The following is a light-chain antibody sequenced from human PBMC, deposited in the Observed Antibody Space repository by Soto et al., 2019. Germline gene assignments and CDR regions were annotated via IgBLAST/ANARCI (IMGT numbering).Light chain of an antibody. CDR2: TNN. CDR1: SSNIGSSN. J-gene: IGLJ1*01. CDR3: CSLTTSHTYV. Sequence: QSVLTQPPSASWTRGHRVTISCSASSSNIGSSNVNWYQQLPGTAPKLLIYTNNQRPSGVPDRYSGSKSGNSASLTISGLQAEDEADYYCCSLTTSHTYVFGSGTKVTVL. V-gene: IGLV1-44*01.